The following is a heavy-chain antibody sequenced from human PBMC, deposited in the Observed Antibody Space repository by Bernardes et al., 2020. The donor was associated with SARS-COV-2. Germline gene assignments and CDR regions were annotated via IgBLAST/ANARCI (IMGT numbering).Heavy chain of an antibody. J-gene: IGHJ4*02. D-gene: IGHD6-19*01. V-gene: IGHV3-9*01. CDR3: AKDYETGELGIAVEGYCGH. CDR1: VFTCDDFA. Sequence: SIRLAYAAAVFTCDDFAMHWVRPSPGKGLEWVSGISWNSGSIGYAASVKGRFTISRDNAKNSLYLQMNSLRPDDTALYYCAKDYETGELGIAVEGYCGHWGQGTLVTVSS. CDR2: ISWNSGSI.